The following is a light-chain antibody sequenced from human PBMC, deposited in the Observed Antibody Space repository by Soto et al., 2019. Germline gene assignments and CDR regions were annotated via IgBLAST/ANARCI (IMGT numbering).Light chain of an antibody. Sequence: QSAPTQPPSASGTPRQRVTISCSGSSSHIGSNTVNWYQQLPGTAPKLLIYSNNQRPSGVPDRFSGSKSGTSASLAISGLQSEDEADYYCAAWDDSLNGYVFGTGTKVTVL. CDR1: SSHIGSNT. J-gene: IGLJ1*01. V-gene: IGLV1-44*01. CDR2: SNN. CDR3: AAWDDSLNGYV.